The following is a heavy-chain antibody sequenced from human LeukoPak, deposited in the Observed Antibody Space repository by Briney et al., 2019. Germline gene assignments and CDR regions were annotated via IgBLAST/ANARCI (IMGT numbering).Heavy chain of an antibody. J-gene: IGHJ5*02. CDR1: GGSFSGYY. V-gene: IGHV4-4*07. CDR2: IYTSGST. D-gene: IGHD5-18*01. Sequence: SETLSLTCAVYGGSFSGYYWSWIRQPAGKGLEWIGRIYTSGSTNYNPSLKSRVTMSVDTSKNQFSLKLSSVTAADTAVYYCARDWSGYSYGLEPWGQGTLVTVSS. CDR3: ARDWSGYSYGLEP.